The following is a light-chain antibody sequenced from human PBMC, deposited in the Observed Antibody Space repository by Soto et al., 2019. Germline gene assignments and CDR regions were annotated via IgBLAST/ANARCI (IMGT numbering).Light chain of an antibody. CDR1: SGSVSTSYY. V-gene: IGLV8-61*01. CDR2: STN. Sequence: QTVVTQEPSFSVSPGGTVTLTCGLSSGSVSTSYYPSWYQQTPGQAPRTLIYSTNTRSSGVPDRFSGSILGNKAALTITGDQADDESDYYCVLYMGSGIWVFGGGNKLTVL. CDR3: VLYMGSGIWV. J-gene: IGLJ3*02.